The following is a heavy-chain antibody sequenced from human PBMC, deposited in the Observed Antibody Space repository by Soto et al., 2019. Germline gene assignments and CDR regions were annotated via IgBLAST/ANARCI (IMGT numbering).Heavy chain of an antibody. V-gene: IGHV4-30-4*01. Sequence: SETLSLTCTVSGGSISSGDYYWSWIRQPPGKGLEWIGYIYYSGSTYYNPSLKSRVSISVDTSKNQFSLKLSSVTAADTAVYYCASHDYAHYGMDVWGQGTTVTV. J-gene: IGHJ6*02. D-gene: IGHD3-16*01. CDR1: GGSISSGDYY. CDR3: ASHDYAHYGMDV. CDR2: IYYSGST.